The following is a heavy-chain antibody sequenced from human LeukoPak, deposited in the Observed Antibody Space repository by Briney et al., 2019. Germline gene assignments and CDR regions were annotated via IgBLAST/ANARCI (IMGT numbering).Heavy chain of an antibody. D-gene: IGHD3-3*01. V-gene: IGHV3-23*01. CDR1: GFTFSSYA. CDR3: AKDLARSGPPGRMDV. J-gene: IGHJ6*03. Sequence: GGSLRLSCAASGFTFSSYAMSWVCQAPGKGLEWVSAISGSGGSTYYADSVKGRFTISRDNSKNTLYLQMNSLRAEDTAVYYCAKDLARSGPPGRMDVWGKGTTVTVSS. CDR2: ISGSGGST.